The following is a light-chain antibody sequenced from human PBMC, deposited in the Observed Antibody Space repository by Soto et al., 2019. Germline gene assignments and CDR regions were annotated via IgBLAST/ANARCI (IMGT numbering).Light chain of an antibody. CDR2: GAS. Sequence: EIVLTQSPGTLSLSPGERATLSCRASQSVSSTNLAWYQQKTGQAPRLLIYGASNRATGIPDKFSGSGSETDFIFTISILEPEDFAVYYCQQYGSWWTFGQGTKVDIK. CDR3: QQYGSWWT. J-gene: IGKJ1*01. V-gene: IGKV3-20*01. CDR1: QSVSSTN.